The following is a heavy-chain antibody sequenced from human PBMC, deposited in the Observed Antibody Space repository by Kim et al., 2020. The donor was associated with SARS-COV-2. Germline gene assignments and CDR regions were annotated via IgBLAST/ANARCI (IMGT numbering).Heavy chain of an antibody. D-gene: IGHD2-15*01. CDR2: IKNKNDGGTT. Sequence: GGSLRLSCAASGFTISNYYMAWVRQAPGTGLEWVGRIKNKNDGGTTAYAAPVKGRFTISRDDSENTLYLQMNSLETEDTAVYYCTIGAGGKSWGQGTLVTVSS. CDR3: TIGAGGKS. CDR1: GFTISNYY. J-gene: IGHJ4*02. V-gene: IGHV3-15*01.